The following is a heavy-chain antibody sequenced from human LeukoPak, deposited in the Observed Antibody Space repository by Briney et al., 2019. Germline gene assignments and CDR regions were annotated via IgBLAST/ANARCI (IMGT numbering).Heavy chain of an antibody. V-gene: IGHV3-49*04. D-gene: IGHD1-26*01. CDR1: GFTFGDYA. CDR3: TRGDGSGSY. J-gene: IGHJ4*02. Sequence: RSLRLSCTASGFTFGDYAMSWVRQAAGKGLDWIGFIRSKTSGGTTEYAASVKGRFTILRDDSKSIAYLQINSLKTEDTAVYYCTRGDGSGSYWGQGTLVTVSS. CDR2: IRSKTSGGTT.